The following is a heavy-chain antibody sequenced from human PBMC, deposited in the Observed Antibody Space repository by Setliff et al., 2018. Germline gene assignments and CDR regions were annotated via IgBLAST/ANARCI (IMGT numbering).Heavy chain of an antibody. D-gene: IGHD4-4*01. CDR1: GGSFSDYY. CDR3: ARGAYIGLDY. J-gene: IGHJ4*02. Sequence: SETLSLTCVVYGGSFSDYYWVWIRQPPGRGLEWIGSIFQSGNTYYNPSLKSRVTISIDMSKNQFSLKLNSVTAADTAVYYCARGAYIGLDYWGQGTLVTVSS. V-gene: IGHV4-34*01. CDR2: IFQSGNT.